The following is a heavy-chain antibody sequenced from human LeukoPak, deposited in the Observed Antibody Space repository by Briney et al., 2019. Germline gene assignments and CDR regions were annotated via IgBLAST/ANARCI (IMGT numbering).Heavy chain of an antibody. Sequence: KPSETLSLTCTVAGGSISSYYWSWIRHPPGKGLEWIGYIYYSGSTNYNPSLKSRVTISVGTSKNQCSLKLSSVTAADTAVYYCARERGAVAFDYWGQGTLVTVSS. CDR2: IYYSGST. CDR1: GGSISSYY. V-gene: IGHV4-59*01. D-gene: IGHD6-19*01. CDR3: ARERGAVAFDY. J-gene: IGHJ4*02.